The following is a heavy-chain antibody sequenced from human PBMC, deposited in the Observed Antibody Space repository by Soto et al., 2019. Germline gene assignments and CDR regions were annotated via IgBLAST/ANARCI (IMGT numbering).Heavy chain of an antibody. J-gene: IGHJ5*02. CDR3: ARRAAVAGTSRDNWFDP. CDR1: GGSFSGYY. Sequence: KPSENLSLTSNVYGGSFSGYYWTWIRKTPGTGLEWIGEINHSGSTDYNPSLKSRVTISVDTSKNQFSLKLSSVTAADTAVYYCARRAAVAGTSRDNWFDPWGQGTLVTVS. CDR2: INHSGST. V-gene: IGHV4-34*01. D-gene: IGHD6-19*01.